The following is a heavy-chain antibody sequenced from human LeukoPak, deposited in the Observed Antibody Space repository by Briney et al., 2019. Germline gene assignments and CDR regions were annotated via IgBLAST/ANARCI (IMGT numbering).Heavy chain of an antibody. Sequence: SETLSLTCTVSGASVSTYYWNWIRQPPGKGLEWIGYIYYSGSTNYNPSLKSRLTISVDTSNNQFSLKLSSVTAADTAVYYCATTSEICRGGDCYSAFDYGGQGTLVTVSS. V-gene: IGHV4-59*02. D-gene: IGHD2-15*01. CDR1: GASVSTYY. CDR2: IYYSGST. J-gene: IGHJ4*02. CDR3: ATTSEICRGGDCYSAFDY.